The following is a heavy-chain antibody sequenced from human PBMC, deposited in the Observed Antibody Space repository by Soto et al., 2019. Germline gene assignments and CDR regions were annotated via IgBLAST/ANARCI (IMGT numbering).Heavy chain of an antibody. CDR2: IIPIFGTA. Sequence: ASVKVSCKASGGTFSSYAISWVRQAPGQGLEWMGGIIPIFGTANYAQKFQGRVTITADESTSTAYMELSSLRSEDTAVYYCARRSSMVRGVIRGYYYYYGRDVWGQGTTVTV. CDR1: GGTFSSYA. D-gene: IGHD3-10*01. J-gene: IGHJ6*02. CDR3: ARRSSMVRGVIRGYYYYYGRDV. V-gene: IGHV1-69*13.